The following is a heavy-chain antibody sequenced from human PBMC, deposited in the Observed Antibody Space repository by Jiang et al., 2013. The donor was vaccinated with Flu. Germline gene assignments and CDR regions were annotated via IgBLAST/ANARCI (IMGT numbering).Heavy chain of an antibody. Sequence: QLVESGAEVKKPGESLKISCKGSGYSFTSYWIGWVRQMPGKGLEWMGIIYPGDSDTRYSPSFQGQVTISADKSISTAYLQWSSLKASDTAMYYCARHELRGSSWCENWFDPWGQGTLVTVSS. V-gene: IGHV5-51*01. D-gene: IGHD6-13*01. CDR2: IYPGDSDT. J-gene: IGHJ5*02. CDR3: ARHELRGSSWCENWFDP. CDR1: GYSFTSYW.